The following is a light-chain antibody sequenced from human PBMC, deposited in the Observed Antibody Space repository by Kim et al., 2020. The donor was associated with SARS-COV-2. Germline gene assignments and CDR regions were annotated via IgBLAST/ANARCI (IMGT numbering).Light chain of an antibody. CDR2: QDI. V-gene: IGLV3-1*01. J-gene: IGLJ2*01. Sequence: VSPGQTASITCSGDKLGNKYACWYQQKPGQSPVLVIYQDIIRPSGIPERFSGSNSGNTATLTISGTQALDEADYYCQAWDSSTAVFGGETQLTVL. CDR1: KLGNKY. CDR3: QAWDSSTAV.